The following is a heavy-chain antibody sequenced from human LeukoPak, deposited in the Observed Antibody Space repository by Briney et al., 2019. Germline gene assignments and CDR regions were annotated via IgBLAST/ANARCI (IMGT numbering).Heavy chain of an antibody. Sequence: PSETPSLTCTVSGGSITTYYWSWIRQPPGKGLEWIGFIFYSGSTNYNPSLKSRVTISLNTSKTQFSLKLSSVTAADTAVYYCAREITGTEIDIWGQGTMVTVSS. CDR3: AREITGTEIDI. D-gene: IGHD1-20*01. CDR2: IFYSGST. V-gene: IGHV4-59*01. CDR1: GGSITTYY. J-gene: IGHJ3*02.